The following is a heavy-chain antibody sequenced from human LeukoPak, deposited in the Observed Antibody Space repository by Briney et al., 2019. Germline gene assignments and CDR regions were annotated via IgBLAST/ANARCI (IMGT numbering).Heavy chain of an antibody. CDR3: ARDRGYYDRYFDY. CDR1: GGSLSSYY. J-gene: IGHJ4*02. V-gene: IGHV4-59*01. Sequence: SETLSLTCTVSGGSLSSYYWSWIRQPPGKGLEWIGYIYYSGSTNYNPSLKSRVTISVDTSKNQFSLKLSSVTAADTAVYYCARDRGYYDRYFDYWGQGTLVTVSS. D-gene: IGHD3-22*01. CDR2: IYYSGST.